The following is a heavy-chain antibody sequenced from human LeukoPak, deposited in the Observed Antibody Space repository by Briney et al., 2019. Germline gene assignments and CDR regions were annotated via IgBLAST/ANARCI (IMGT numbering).Heavy chain of an antibody. Sequence: SETLSLTCAVSGGSISSGGYSWSWIRQPPGKGLEWIGYIYHSGSTYYNPSLKSRVTISVDGSKNQFSLKLSSVTAADTAVYYCARVAHSECRDGMDVWGQGTTVTVSS. CDR3: ARVAHSECRDGMDV. D-gene: IGHD3-10*01. CDR2: IYHSGST. V-gene: IGHV4-30-2*01. J-gene: IGHJ6*02. CDR1: GGSISSGGYS.